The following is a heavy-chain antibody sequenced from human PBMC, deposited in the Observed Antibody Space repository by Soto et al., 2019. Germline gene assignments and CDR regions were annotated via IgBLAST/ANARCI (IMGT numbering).Heavy chain of an antibody. CDR2: TYYKSKWIN. CDR1: GDSVSSNSAG. V-gene: IGHV6-1*01. D-gene: IGHD5-12*01. CDR3: ARGSWADVSGHYYMDV. Sequence: QVQLQLSGPGLMKPSQTLSLTCAISGDSVSSNSAGWNWVRQTPSRGLEWLGRTYYKSKWINNYTVSVKSRITINPDTSQNQFSLQLDSVTPEDTAVYYCARGSWADVSGHYYMDVWGKGTTVTVSS. J-gene: IGHJ6*03.